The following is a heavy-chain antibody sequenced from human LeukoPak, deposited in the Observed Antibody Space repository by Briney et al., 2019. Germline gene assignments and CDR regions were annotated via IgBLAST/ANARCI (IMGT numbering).Heavy chain of an antibody. J-gene: IGHJ4*02. CDR3: ARGDPYSGYYGEFGY. CDR1: GYTFTSYY. V-gene: IGHV1-46*01. Sequence: ASVKVSCKASGYTFTSYYVHWVRQAPGQGLEWMGIINPSGGSTSYAQKFQGRVTMTRDMSTSTVYMELSSLRSEDTAVYYCARGDPYSGYYGEFGYWGQGTLVTVSS. D-gene: IGHD3-22*01. CDR2: INPSGGST.